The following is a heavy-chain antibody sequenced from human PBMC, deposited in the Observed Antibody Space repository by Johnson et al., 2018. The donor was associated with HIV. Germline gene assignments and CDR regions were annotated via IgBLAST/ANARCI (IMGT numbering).Heavy chain of an antibody. J-gene: IGHJ3*01. CDR1: GCTFSNYW. CDR2: INQVGGEK. D-gene: IGHD2-15*01. CDR3: AREGDYSYVDAFDV. Sequence: VQLVESGGGLVQPGGSLRLSCAASGCTFSNYWMAWVRQAPGKGLEWVASINQVGGEKVYVDSVKGRFTISRDDSKSIAYLQMNSLKTEDTAVYYCAREGDYSYVDAFDVWGQGTMVTVSS. V-gene: IGHV3-7*03.